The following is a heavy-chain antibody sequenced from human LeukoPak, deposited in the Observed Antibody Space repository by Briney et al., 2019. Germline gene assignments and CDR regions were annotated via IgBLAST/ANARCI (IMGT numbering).Heavy chain of an antibody. CDR3: ARGRGTSGSNRDFYYYYYMDV. CDR1: GYIFTEYA. CDR2: MNGGNGNT. J-gene: IGHJ6*03. V-gene: IGHV1-3*01. Sequence: ASVKVSCKASGYIFTEYAIHWLRQAPGQRPAWMGWMNGGNGNTKYSQKFQGRITLIRDTSAATAYMELSSLRHDDLAVYYCARGRGTSGSNRDFYYYYYMDVWGKGTTVTVSS. D-gene: IGHD2-15*01.